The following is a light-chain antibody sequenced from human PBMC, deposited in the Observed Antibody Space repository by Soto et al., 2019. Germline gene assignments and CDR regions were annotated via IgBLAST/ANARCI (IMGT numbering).Light chain of an antibody. Sequence: ERVMTQSPVTLTVYPGERATLSCRARQSVGSNLAWYQQKPGKAPRLLIYGASTRATGIPARFSGSGSGTEFTLTISRLQSEDFAVYHCQQYNNWPLTFGQGTKVDIK. V-gene: IGKV3-15*01. J-gene: IGKJ1*01. CDR2: GAS. CDR3: QQYNNWPLT. CDR1: QSVGSN.